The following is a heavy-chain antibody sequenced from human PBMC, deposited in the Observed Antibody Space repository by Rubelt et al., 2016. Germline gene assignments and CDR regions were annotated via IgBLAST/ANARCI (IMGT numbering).Heavy chain of an antibody. CDR3: SSRGRYRGGPTPFCVDG. Sequence: QVQLVESGGGVVQPGRSLRLSCAVSGFTFRNYAMHWVRQAQGKGLEGVAVISNAGSNKNYADSVTGRFTLSRDNYKNTLYLRMNSRRAGSTALYYCSSRGRYRGGPTPFCVDGWGRGATVPVS. D-gene: IGHD2/OR15-2a*01. CDR2: ISNAGSNK. V-gene: IGHV3-30*04. CDR1: GFTFRNYA. J-gene: IGHJ6*02.